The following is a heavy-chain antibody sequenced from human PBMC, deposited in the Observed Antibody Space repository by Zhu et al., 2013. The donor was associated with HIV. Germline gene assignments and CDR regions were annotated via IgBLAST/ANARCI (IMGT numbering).Heavy chain of an antibody. D-gene: IGHD1-7*01. CDR2: IIPIFGTA. Sequence: QVQLVQSGAEVKKPGSSVKVSCKASGDTFSSYAISWVRQAPGQGLEWMGGIIPIFGTANYAQKFQGRVTITADKSTSTAYMELSSLRSEDTAVYYCARGEGLITGTLPPFDYWGQGTLVTVSS. V-gene: IGHV1-69*06. CDR1: GDTFSSYA. CDR3: ARGEGLITGTLPPFDY. J-gene: IGHJ4*02.